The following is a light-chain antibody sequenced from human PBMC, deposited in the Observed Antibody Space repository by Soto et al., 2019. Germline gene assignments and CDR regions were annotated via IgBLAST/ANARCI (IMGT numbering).Light chain of an antibody. CDR2: DDG. J-gene: IGLJ2*01. CDR3: QVWDTTSDLGV. V-gene: IGLV3-21*02. Sequence: ELTQPPSVSVAPGQTARITCGGNNIGRKSVNWYQQKPGQAPVLVVYDDGDRPSGIPERFSGSNSGNTATLTISRVEAGDEADYHCQVWDTTSDLGVFGGGTKLTVL. CDR1: NIGRKS.